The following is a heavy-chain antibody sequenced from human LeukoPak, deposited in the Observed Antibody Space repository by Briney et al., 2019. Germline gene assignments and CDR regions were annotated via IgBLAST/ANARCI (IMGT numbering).Heavy chain of an antibody. CDR2: ISGSGGST. D-gene: IGHD2-2*01. V-gene: IGHV3-23*01. J-gene: IGHJ4*02. CDR1: GFTFSSYA. CDR3: AKVALGYRSSTSCSIDY. Sequence: GGSLRLSCAASGFTFSSYAMSWVRQAPGKGLEWVSAISGSGGSTYYADSVKGRFTISRDNSKNTLYLQMNSLRAEDTAVYYCAKVALGYRSSTSCSIDYWGQGTLVTVSS.